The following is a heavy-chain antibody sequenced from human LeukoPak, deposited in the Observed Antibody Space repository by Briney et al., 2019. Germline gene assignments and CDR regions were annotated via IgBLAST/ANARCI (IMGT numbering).Heavy chain of an antibody. Sequence: GGSLRLSCAASGFTFNNYAMTWVRQAPGKGLEWVSAITGSGASTNYADSVKGRFTISRDNSKNMIYLQMNSLRAEDTAIYYFAKDCGWLHFCSWGQGTLVTVPS. CDR2: ITGSGAST. J-gene: IGHJ5*02. CDR3: AKDCGWLHFCS. V-gene: IGHV3-23*01. CDR1: GFTFNNYA. D-gene: IGHD5-24*01.